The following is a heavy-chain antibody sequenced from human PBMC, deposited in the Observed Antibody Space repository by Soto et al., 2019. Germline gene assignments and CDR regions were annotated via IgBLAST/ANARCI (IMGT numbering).Heavy chain of an antibody. J-gene: IGHJ4*02. D-gene: IGHD6-19*01. V-gene: IGHV3-23*01. Sequence: VQLLESGGGLVQPGGSLRLSCVGSGFFFSSYTMTWVRQAPGKGLEWVSSFSATSENTYYADSVRGRFTISRDNSKNTIFLQMNSLTDEDTAMYYCAKARDQQWVRIPFDSWGQGILVIVSS. CDR1: GFFFSSYT. CDR2: FSATSENT. CDR3: AKARDQQWVRIPFDS.